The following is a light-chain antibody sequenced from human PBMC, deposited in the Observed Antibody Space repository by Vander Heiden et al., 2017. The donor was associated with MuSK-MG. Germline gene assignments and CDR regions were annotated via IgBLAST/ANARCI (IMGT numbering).Light chain of an antibody. V-gene: IGKV3-11*01. CDR2: DAS. J-gene: IGKJ4*01. CDR1: QGVSSY. Sequence: EIVLIQSPATLSLSPGENATFCCRARQGVSSYLACYQQKPDQAPRLLIYDASSRATGIPGRFSGSGSRTDFTLTISRLEHEDVAVYCYQQSSNWPLTFGRGTKVEIK. CDR3: QQSSNWPLT.